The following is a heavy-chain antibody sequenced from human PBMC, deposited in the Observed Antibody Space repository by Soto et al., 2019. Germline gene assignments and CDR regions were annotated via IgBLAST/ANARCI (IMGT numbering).Heavy chain of an antibody. CDR1: GGSLRSHKYY. CDR3: AMIRGVTSDS. D-gene: IGHD3-10*01. J-gene: IGHJ5*01. Sequence: SETLSLTCTVSGGSLRSHKYYWAWIRQPPGKGLEWIGNIYYIGNTYYNPSLKSRVTISVDTSKNQMSLKVRSVTAADTAMYYCAMIRGVTSDSWGRGTLVTVSS. V-gene: IGHV4-39*01. CDR2: IYYIGNT.